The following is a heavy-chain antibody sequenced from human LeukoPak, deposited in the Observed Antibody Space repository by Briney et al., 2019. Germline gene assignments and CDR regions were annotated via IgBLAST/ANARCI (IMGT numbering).Heavy chain of an antibody. D-gene: IGHD5-12*01. CDR3: AKISGPVDIVATTTKVDY. CDR1: GFTFSSYA. CDR2: ISGSGGST. J-gene: IGHJ4*02. Sequence: PGRSLRLSCAASGFTFSSYAMSWVRQAPGKGLEWVSAISGSGGSTYYADSVKGRFTISRDNSKNTLYLQMNSLRAEDTAVYYCAKISGPVDIVATTTKVDYWGQGTLVTVSS. V-gene: IGHV3-23*01.